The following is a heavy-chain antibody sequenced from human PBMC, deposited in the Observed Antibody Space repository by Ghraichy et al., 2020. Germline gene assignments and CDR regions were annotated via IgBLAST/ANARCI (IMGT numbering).Heavy chain of an antibody. D-gene: IGHD1-14*01. V-gene: IGHV3-48*02. CDR3: ARDADRAFDY. J-gene: IGHJ4*02. Sequence: GGSLRLSCVVSGFTFSSYSMVWVRQAPGKGLEWVSHIAPSATTIDYADSVKGRFTISRDNAKKSLYLQMDSLRDEDTAVYYCARDADRAFDYWGQGTQVTVSS. CDR2: IAPSATTI. CDR1: GFTFSSYS.